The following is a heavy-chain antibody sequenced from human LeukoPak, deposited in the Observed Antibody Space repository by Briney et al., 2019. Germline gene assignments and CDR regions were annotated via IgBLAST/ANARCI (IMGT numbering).Heavy chain of an antibody. D-gene: IGHD6-6*01. CDR2: INHSGST. CDR3: ARVVFRSSLGVDY. CDR1: GGSFSGYY. Sequence: SETLSLTCAVYGGSFSGYYWSWIRQPPGKGLEWIGEINHSGSTNYNPSLKSRVTISVDTSKSQFSLKLSSVTAADTAVYYCARVVFRSSLGVDYWGQGTLVTVSS. J-gene: IGHJ4*02. V-gene: IGHV4-34*01.